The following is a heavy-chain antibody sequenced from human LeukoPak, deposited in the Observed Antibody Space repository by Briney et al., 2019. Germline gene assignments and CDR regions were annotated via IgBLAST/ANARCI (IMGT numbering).Heavy chain of an antibody. J-gene: IGHJ4*02. D-gene: IGHD1-1*01. Sequence: SVKVSCKASGGTFSSYAISWARQAPGQGLEWMGGIIPIFGTADYAQKFQGRVTITADESTSTAYMELSSLRSEDTAVYYCARGSRYRDYFDYRGQGTLVTVSS. V-gene: IGHV1-69*01. CDR2: IIPIFGTA. CDR3: ARGSRYRDYFDY. CDR1: GGTFSSYA.